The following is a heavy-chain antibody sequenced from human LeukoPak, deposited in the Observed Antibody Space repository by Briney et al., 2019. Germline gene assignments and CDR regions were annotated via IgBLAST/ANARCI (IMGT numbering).Heavy chain of an antibody. CDR1: GFVFSSYS. Sequence: GGSLRISCAASGFVFSSYSMNWVRQAPGKGLEWVSSITSGSDYIYYVDSVKGRFTISRDNAKRSLYLEMNSLRDEDTAVYYWARDRAYYYDSSGYYYFDHWGQGTLVTVSS. J-gene: IGHJ4*02. D-gene: IGHD3-22*01. CDR2: ITSGSDYI. V-gene: IGHV3-21*04. CDR3: ARDRAYYYDSSGYYYFDH.